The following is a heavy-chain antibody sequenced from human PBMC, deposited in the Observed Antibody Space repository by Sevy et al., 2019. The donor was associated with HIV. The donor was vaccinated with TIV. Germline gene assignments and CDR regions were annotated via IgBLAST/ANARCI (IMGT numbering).Heavy chain of an antibody. CDR1: GFTFNNYA. CDR3: AKGGSTSGYYLNYFAY. D-gene: IGHD3-22*01. Sequence: GGSLRLSCAASGFTFNNYAMTWVRQAPGKGLKWVSAVSGGGDTTYYADSVKGRFTISRDNSKNTLYLQMNSLRAEDTAVYYCAKGGSTSGYYLNYFAYWGQGTLVTVSS. CDR2: VSGGGDTT. V-gene: IGHV3-23*01. J-gene: IGHJ4*02.